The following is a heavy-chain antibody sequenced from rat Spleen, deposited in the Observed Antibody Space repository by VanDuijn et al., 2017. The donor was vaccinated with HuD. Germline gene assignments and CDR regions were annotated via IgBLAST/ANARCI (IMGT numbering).Heavy chain of an antibody. Sequence: EVQLVESGGGLVQPGRSLKLSCAASGFTFSDYSMAWVRQAPKKGPEWVATITNTGGSTFYPDSVKGRFTISRDNAKSTLYLQLKSLRSEDTATYYCKREGDYYSIYIDGGMDAWGQGASVTVSS. CDR2: ITNTGGST. J-gene: IGHJ4*01. CDR3: KREGDYYSIYIDGGMDA. CDR1: GFTFSDYS. V-gene: IGHV5-17*01. D-gene: IGHD1-2*01.